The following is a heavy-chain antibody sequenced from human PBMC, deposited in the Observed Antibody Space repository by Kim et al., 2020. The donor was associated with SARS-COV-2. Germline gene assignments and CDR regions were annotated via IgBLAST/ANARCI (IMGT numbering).Heavy chain of an antibody. V-gene: IGHV3-7*01. CDR2: IKQDGSEK. D-gene: IGHD3-9*01. CDR3: ASRDWFGLRSYWYFDL. CDR1: GFTFSSYW. J-gene: IGHJ2*01. Sequence: GGSLRLSCAASGFTFSSYWMSWVRQAPGKGLEWVANIKQDGSEKYYVDSVKGRFTISRDNAKNSLYLQMNSLRAEDTAVYYCASRDWFGLRSYWYFDLWGRGTLVTVSS.